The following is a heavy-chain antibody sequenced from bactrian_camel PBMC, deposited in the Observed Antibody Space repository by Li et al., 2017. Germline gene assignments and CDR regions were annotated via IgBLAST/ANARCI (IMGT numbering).Heavy chain of an antibody. Sequence: HVQLVESGGGSVQAGASLTLSCAASGLVYPFWSMAWFRQAPGKEREGVARIESRGTTEYLDSVKDRFTISVDNAKSTLYLQMNNLKPEDSGMYYCAAGAISSCVGGDVQYWGQGTQVTVS. D-gene: IGHD1*01. J-gene: IGHJ4*01. V-gene: IGHV3S63*01. CDR2: IESRGTT. CDR1: GLVYPFWS. CDR3: AAGAISSCVGGDVQY.